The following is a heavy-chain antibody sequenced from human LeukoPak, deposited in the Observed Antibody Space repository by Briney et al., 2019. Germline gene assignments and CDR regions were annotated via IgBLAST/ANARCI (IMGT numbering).Heavy chain of an antibody. Sequence: PSETLSLTCTVSGYSISSGHYWGWIRQPPGKGLEWIGSIYHGETTYYNPPLKTRLTISLDTSKNQFSLRLSSVTAADTAVYYCASNWSDFDYWGQGILVTVSS. CDR3: ASNWSDFDY. CDR1: GYSISSGHY. V-gene: IGHV4-38-2*02. D-gene: IGHD1-1*01. J-gene: IGHJ4*02. CDR2: IYHGETT.